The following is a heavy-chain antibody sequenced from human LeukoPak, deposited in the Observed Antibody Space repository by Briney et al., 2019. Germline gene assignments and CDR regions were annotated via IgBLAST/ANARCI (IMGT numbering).Heavy chain of an antibody. CDR1: GFTFSSYG. CDR3: AKDRDKGNYYFDY. CDR2: IRYDGSDK. Sequence: GGSLRLSCAASGFTFSSYGMHWVRQAPGKGLEWVAFIRYDGSDKDYVDSVKGRFTISRDNSKNALYLQMNSLRAEDTAVYYCAKDRDKGNYYFDYWGQGTLVTVSS. J-gene: IGHJ4*02. D-gene: IGHD1-7*01. V-gene: IGHV3-30*02.